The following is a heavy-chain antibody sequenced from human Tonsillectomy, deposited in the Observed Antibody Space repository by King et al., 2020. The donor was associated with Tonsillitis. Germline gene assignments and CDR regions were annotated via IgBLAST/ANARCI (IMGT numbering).Heavy chain of an antibody. CDR3: AHTLRADYYGSGSSHADDVFDI. J-gene: IGHJ3*02. Sequence: ITLKESGPTLVKPTQTLTLTCSFSGFSLSTSGVGVGWIRQPPGKALEWLALIYWDDDKRYSPSLKSRLTITKDTSKNQVVLTMTNMDPVDTATYYCAHTLRADYYGSGSSHADDVFDIWGHGTIITVSS. CDR2: IYWDDDK. V-gene: IGHV2-5*02. D-gene: IGHD3-10*01. CDR1: GFSLSTSGVG.